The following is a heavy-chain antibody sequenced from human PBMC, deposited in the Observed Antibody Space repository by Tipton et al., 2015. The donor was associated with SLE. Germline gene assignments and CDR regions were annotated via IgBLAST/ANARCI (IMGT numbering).Heavy chain of an antibody. Sequence: TLFLTCTVSGGSISSSSYYWGWIRQPPGKGLEWIGSIYYSGSTYYNPSLKSRVTISVDTSKNQFSLKLSSVTAADTAVYYCAREGGYSPFDYWGQGTLVTVSS. D-gene: IGHD3-16*01. CDR2: IYYSGST. J-gene: IGHJ4*02. V-gene: IGHV4-39*01. CDR3: AREGGYSPFDY. CDR1: GGSISSSSYY.